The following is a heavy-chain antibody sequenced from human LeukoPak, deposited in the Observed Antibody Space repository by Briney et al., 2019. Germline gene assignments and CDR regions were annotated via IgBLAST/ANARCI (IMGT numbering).Heavy chain of an antibody. CDR2: IIPILGIA. CDR1: GGTFSSYA. V-gene: IGHV1-69*04. CDR3: ARDLGGNWNHLVGY. Sequence: GASVKVSCKASGGTFSSYAISWVRQAPGQGLEWMGRIIPILGIANYAQKFQGRVTITADKSTSTAYMELSSLRSEDTAVYYCARDLGGNWNHLVGYWGQGTLVTVSS. J-gene: IGHJ4*02. D-gene: IGHD1-20*01.